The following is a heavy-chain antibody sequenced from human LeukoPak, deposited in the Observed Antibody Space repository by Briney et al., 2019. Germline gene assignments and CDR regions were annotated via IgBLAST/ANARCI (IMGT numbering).Heavy chain of an antibody. Sequence: ASVKVSCRASGCTFTSYGISWVRQAPGQGLEWMGWITSYNGNTNYAQKFQGRVTMTTDTSTSTGYMELRSLRSDDTAVYYCARDVSGSYYAYWGQGTLVTVSS. D-gene: IGHD1-26*01. CDR3: ARDVSGSYYAY. CDR1: GCTFTSYG. CDR2: ITSYNGNT. V-gene: IGHV1-18*01. J-gene: IGHJ4*02.